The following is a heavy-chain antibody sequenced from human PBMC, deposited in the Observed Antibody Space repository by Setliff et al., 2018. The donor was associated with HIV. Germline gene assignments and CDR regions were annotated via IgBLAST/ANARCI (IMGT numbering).Heavy chain of an antibody. J-gene: IGHJ4*02. V-gene: IGHV4-34*01. CDR1: GTSFSDHY. CDR3: VRWYYCVSGACYRADY. CDR2: MNQSGTT. Sequence: SETLSLTCSVYGTSFSDHYWSWVRQTPGKGLEWIGEMNQSGTTNYNPSLKSRVTMSIDTSERQFSLKPTSVTAADTAVYYCVRWYYCVSGACYRADYWGQGTMGTVS. D-gene: IGHD2-21*02.